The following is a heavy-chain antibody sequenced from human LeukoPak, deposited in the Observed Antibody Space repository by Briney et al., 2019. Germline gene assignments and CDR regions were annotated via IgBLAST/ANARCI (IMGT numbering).Heavy chain of an antibody. CDR1: GYTFTGYY. Sequence: ASVKVSCKASGYTFTGYYMHWVRQAPGQGLEWMGWINPNSGGTNYAQKFHGRVTMTRDTSISTAYMELSRLRSDDTAVYYCARSDYSYYDILTGYCPWGQGTLVTVSS. D-gene: IGHD3-9*01. J-gene: IGHJ5*02. CDR3: ARSDYSYYDILTGYCP. V-gene: IGHV1-2*02. CDR2: INPNSGGT.